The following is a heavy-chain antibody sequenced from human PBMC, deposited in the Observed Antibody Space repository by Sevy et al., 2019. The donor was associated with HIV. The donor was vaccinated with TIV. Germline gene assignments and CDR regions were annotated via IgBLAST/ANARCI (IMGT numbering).Heavy chain of an antibody. V-gene: IGHV1-46*01. J-gene: IGHJ3*02. CDR3: ARGSIAVAPLGAFDI. CDR2: INPSGGST. CDR1: GYTFTSYY. D-gene: IGHD6-19*01. Sequence: ASVKVSCKASGYTFTSYYMHWVRQAPGQGLEWMEIINPSGGSTSYAQKFQGRVTMTRDTSTSTVYMELSSLRSEDTAVAYCARGSIAVAPLGAFDIWGQGTMVTVSS.